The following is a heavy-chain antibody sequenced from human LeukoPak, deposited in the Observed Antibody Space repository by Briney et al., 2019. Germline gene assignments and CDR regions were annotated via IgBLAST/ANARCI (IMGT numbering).Heavy chain of an antibody. D-gene: IGHD5-24*01. CDR2: ISGSGGST. CDR3: AREGQMGFDY. V-gene: IGHV3-23*01. Sequence: PGGSLRLSCAASGFTFSSYSMNWVRQAPGKGLEWVSAISGSGGSTYYADSVKGRFTISRDNSKNTLYLQMNSLRAEDTAVYYCAREGQMGFDYWGQGTLVTVSS. CDR1: GFTFSSYS. J-gene: IGHJ4*02.